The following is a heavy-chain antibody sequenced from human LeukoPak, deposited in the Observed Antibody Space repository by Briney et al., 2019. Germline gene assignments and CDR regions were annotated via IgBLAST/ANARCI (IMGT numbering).Heavy chain of an antibody. Sequence: PSQTLSLTCTVSGGSISSGDYYWSWIRQPPGKGLEWIGYIYYSGSTYYNPSLKSRVTISVDTSKNQFSLKLSSVTAADTAVYYCARALPNLGGAEYLQHWGQGTLVTVSS. CDR1: GGSISSGDYY. CDR2: IYYSGST. D-gene: IGHD3-3*01. V-gene: IGHV4-30-4*01. CDR3: ARALPNLGGAEYLQH. J-gene: IGHJ1*01.